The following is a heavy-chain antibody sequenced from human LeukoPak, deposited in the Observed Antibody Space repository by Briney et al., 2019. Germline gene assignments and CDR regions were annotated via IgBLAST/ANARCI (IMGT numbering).Heavy chain of an antibody. CDR2: IHVGNGNT. V-gene: IGHV1-3*01. J-gene: IGHJ4*02. D-gene: IGHD6-19*01. CDR1: GYIFSNYA. Sequence: ASVKVSCKASGYIFSNYAMHWVRQAPGQRLEWMGWIHVGNGNTKYSQRFQGTVTITRDTSAGTAYMELSSLRSEDTAVYYCARDSGAVAFDYWGQGTLVTVSS. CDR3: ARDSGAVAFDY.